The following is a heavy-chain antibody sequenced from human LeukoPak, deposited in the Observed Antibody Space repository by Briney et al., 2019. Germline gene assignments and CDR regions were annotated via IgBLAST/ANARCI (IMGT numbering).Heavy chain of an antibody. J-gene: IGHJ4*02. CDR1: GGTFSSYA. D-gene: IGHD3-22*01. V-gene: IGHV1-69*06. Sequence: SVKVSCKASGGTFSSYAISWVRQAPGQGLEWMGGIIPIFGTANYAQKFQGRVTITADKTTSTAYMELSSLRSEDTAVYYCARFYYDSSARSEWGQGTLVTVSS. CDR3: ARFYYDSSARSE. CDR2: IIPIFGTA.